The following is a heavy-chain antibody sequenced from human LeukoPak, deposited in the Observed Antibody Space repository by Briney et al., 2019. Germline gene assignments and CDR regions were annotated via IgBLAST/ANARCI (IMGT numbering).Heavy chain of an antibody. J-gene: IGHJ4*02. Sequence: GGSLRLSCAASGFTFSSYEMNWVRQAPGKGLEWVANIKQDGSEKDYVDSVKGRFTVSRDTAKNSLYLQMNSLGAEDTAVYYCARIKSQGVVVPLLRSTYYFDYWGQGTLVTVSS. CDR2: IKQDGSEK. V-gene: IGHV3-7*01. CDR3: ARIKSQGVVVPLLRSTYYFDY. CDR1: GFTFSSYE. D-gene: IGHD2-21*01.